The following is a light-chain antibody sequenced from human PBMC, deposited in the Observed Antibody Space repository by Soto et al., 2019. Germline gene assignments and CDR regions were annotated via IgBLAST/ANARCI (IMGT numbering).Light chain of an antibody. CDR2: DDN. V-gene: IGLV2-23*01. Sequence: QSALTQPASVSGSPGQSITISCTGTSSDVGSYNLVSWYQQHPGKAPKLMIYDDNKRPSGVSNRFSGSKSANTASLTISGLQGEDEADYYCCSYAGTSTVVFGTGTKLTVL. CDR1: SSDVGSYNL. J-gene: IGLJ1*01. CDR3: CSYAGTSTVV.